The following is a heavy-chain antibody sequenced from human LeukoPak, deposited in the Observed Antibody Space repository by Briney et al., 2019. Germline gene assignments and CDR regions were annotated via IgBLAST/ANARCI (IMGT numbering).Heavy chain of an antibody. CDR3: ARVGYDYVWGSYRYTPWDYYYYMDV. J-gene: IGHJ6*03. Sequence: PSETLSLTCAVYGGSFSGYYWSWIRQPPGKGLEWIGEINHSGSTNYNPSLKSRVTISVDTSKNQFSLKLSSVTAADTAVYYCARVGYDYVWGSYRYTPWDYYYYMDVWGKGTTVTVSS. CDR1: GGSFSGYY. V-gene: IGHV4-34*01. CDR2: INHSGST. D-gene: IGHD3-16*02.